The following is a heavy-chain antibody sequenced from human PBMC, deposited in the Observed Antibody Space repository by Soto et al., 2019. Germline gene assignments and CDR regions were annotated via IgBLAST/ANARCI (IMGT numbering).Heavy chain of an antibody. CDR1: GYTFTSYG. CDR3: AGTNSSGWYLHAWFDP. J-gene: IGHJ5*02. Sequence: ASVKVSCKASGYTFTSYGISWVRQAPGQGLEWMGWISAYNGNTNYAQKLQGRVTMTTDTSTSTAYMELRSLRSDDTAVYYCAGTNSSGWYLHAWFDPWGQGTLVTVSS. CDR2: ISAYNGNT. D-gene: IGHD6-19*01. V-gene: IGHV1-18*01.